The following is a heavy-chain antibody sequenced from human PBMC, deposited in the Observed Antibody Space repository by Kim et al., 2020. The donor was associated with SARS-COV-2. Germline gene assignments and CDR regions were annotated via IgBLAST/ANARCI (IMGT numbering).Heavy chain of an antibody. J-gene: IGHJ1*01. CDR2: IKYDGSGT. Sequence: GGSLRLSCAASGFTSTSGWMNWVRQTPGKGLEWVALIKYDGSGTKYVDSVKGRFTISRDSAIMYLGMNSLIADDTALYYCPGGGGWLIEHWGRGPLVTVSS. CDR3: PGGGGWLIEH. CDR1: GFTSTSGW. V-gene: IGHV3-7*05. D-gene: IGHD6-19*01.